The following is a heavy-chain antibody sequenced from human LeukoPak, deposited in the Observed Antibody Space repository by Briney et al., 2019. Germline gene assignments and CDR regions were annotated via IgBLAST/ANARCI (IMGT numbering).Heavy chain of an antibody. CDR2: ISYDGSNK. J-gene: IGHJ5*02. CDR3: AKDWEREVAP. CDR1: GFTFSSYG. V-gene: IGHV3-30*18. Sequence: GGSLRLSCAASGFTFSSYGMHWVRQAPGKGLEWVAVISYDGSNKYYADSVKGRFTISRDNSKNTLYLQMNSLRAEDTAVYYCAKDWEREVAPWGQGTLVTVSS. D-gene: IGHD1-1*01.